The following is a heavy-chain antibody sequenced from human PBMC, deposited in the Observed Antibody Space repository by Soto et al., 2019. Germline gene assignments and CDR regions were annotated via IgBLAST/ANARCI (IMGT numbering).Heavy chain of an antibody. CDR1: GGSISDSSYF. D-gene: IGHD3-9*01. CDR2: IYYSGST. Sequence: SETLSLTCTVSGGSISDSSYFWDWIRQPPGKGLEWIGNIYYSGSTNYNFSLKSRVTISVDTSKNQFSLKLSSVTAADTAVYYCARDSGAHTLLRYFDREYYYYYMDVWGKGTTVTVSS. V-gene: IGHV4-39*07. J-gene: IGHJ6*03. CDR3: ARDSGAHTLLRYFDREYYYYYMDV.